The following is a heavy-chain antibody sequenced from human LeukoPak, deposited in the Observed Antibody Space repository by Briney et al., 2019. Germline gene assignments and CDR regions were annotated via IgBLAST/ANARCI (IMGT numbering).Heavy chain of an antibody. CDR3: ARVGPISPSLYFDY. Sequence: GGSLRLSCAASGFTVSSNYMSWVRQAPGKGLEWVSVIYSGGSTYYADSVKGRFTISRDNSKNTLYLQMNSLRAEDTAVYYCARVGPISPSLYFDYWGQGTLVTVSS. CDR2: IYSGGST. CDR1: GFTVSSNY. J-gene: IGHJ4*02. V-gene: IGHV3-66*01. D-gene: IGHD1-26*01.